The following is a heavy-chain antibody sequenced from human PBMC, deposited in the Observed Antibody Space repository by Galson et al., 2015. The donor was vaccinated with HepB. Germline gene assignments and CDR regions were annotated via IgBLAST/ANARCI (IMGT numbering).Heavy chain of an antibody. CDR1: GFTFSGSA. CDR3: TRHGESYCSSTSCLHYYYYMDV. D-gene: IGHD2-2*01. Sequence: SLRLSCAASGFTFSGSAMHWVRQASGKGLEWVGRIRSKANSYATAYAASVKGRFTISRDDSKNTAYLQMNSLKTEDTAVYYCTRHGESYCSSTSCLHYYYYMDVWGKGTTVTVSS. J-gene: IGHJ6*03. V-gene: IGHV3-73*01. CDR2: IRSKANSYAT.